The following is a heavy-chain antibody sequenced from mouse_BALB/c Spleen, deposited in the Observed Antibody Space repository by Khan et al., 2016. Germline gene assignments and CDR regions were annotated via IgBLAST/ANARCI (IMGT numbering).Heavy chain of an antibody. CDR3: ARTARIKY. Sequence: EVQLVESGPGLVKPSQSLSLTCTVTGYSITSGYGWNWIRQFPGNKLEWMGYLSYSGSTNYNPPLKSRTSITRNTSKNQFFLQLNFVTTEDTATYYSARTARIKYWGQGTTLTVSS. D-gene: IGHD1-2*01. J-gene: IGHJ2*01. V-gene: IGHV3-2*02. CDR1: GYSITSGYG. CDR2: LSYSGST.